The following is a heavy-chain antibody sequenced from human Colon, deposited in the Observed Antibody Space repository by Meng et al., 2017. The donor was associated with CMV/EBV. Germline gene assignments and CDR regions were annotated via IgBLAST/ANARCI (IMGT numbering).Heavy chain of an antibody. CDR1: GYTVANYD. CDR3: ATGGRGFGSWFDP. V-gene: IGHV1-8*02. D-gene: IGHD3-10*01. Sequence: ASGYTVANYDMHWVRQATGQGLEWMGWMNPNSGTTGYAQKFQGRITMTWNTSIITAYLDLSSLRSEDTAVYYCATGGRGFGSWFDPWGQGTLVTVSS. CDR2: MNPNSGTT. J-gene: IGHJ5*02.